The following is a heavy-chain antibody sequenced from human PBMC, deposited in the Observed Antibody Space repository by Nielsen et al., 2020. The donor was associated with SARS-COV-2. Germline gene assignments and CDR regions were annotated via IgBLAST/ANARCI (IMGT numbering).Heavy chain of an antibody. V-gene: IGHV3-66*01. CDR3: ARDAGTNFDY. CDR2: IYSGGST. Sequence: GGSLRLSCAAPGFTVSSNYMSWVRQAPGKGLEWVSVIYSGGSTYYADSVKGRFTISRDNSKNTLYLQMNSLRAEDTAVYYCARDAGTNFDYWGQGTLVTVSS. J-gene: IGHJ4*02. D-gene: IGHD3-10*01. CDR1: GFTVSSNY.